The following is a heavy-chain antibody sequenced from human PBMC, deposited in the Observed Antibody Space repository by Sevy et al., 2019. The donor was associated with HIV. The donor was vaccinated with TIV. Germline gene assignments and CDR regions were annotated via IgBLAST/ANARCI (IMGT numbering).Heavy chain of an antibody. J-gene: IGHJ4*02. CDR1: GFTFDTYW. V-gene: IGHV3-7*01. CDR2: IKQRGDEK. D-gene: IGHD3-16*02. Sequence: GGSLRLSCAASGFTFDTYWMSWVRQAPGKGPEWAATIKQRGDEKHYVRSVKGRFTISRDNVKDSLYLQMNSLRAEDTAIYYCVRDWGYYDYVWGSYRASLDFWGQGTLVTVSS. CDR3: VRDWGYYDYVWGSYRASLDF.